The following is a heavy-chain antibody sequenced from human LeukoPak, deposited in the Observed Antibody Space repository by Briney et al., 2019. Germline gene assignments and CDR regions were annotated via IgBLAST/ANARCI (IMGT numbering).Heavy chain of an antibody. CDR3: ARELYCSSTSCYAPFDY. Sequence: GASVKVSCKASGYTFTSYYMHWVRQAPGQGLEWIGIINPSGGSTSYAQKFQGSVTMTRDTSTSTVYMELSSLRSEDTAVYYCARELYCSSTSCYAPFDYWGQGTLVTVSS. V-gene: IGHV1-46*01. CDR2: INPSGGST. D-gene: IGHD2-2*01. J-gene: IGHJ4*02. CDR1: GYTFTSYY.